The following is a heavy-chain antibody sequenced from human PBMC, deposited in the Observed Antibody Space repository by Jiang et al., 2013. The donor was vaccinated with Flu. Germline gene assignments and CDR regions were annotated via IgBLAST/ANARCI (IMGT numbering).Heavy chain of an antibody. CDR3: AHSGTETYSVWYDRSRPRSAFFDL. CDR1: GFSLSTNGVG. V-gene: IGHV2-5*05. D-gene: IGHD6-19*01. CDR2: IYWDDER. Sequence: KPTQTLTLTCTFSGFSLSTNGVGVGWIRQPPGKAPECLALIYWDDERRYGPALKSRLTITKDTSKNQVVLTMTNMGPVDTATYYCAHSGTETYSVWYDRSRPRSAFFDLWGRGTLVTVSS. J-gene: IGHJ2*01.